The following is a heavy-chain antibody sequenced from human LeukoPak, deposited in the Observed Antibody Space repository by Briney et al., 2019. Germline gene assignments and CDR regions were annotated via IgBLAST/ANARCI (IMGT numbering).Heavy chain of an antibody. J-gene: IGHJ4*02. CDR1: GFTFSSYA. CDR2: ISGSGGST. V-gene: IGHV3-23*01. Sequence: PGGSLRLSCAASGFTFSSYAMSWVRQAPGKGLEWVSAISGSGGSTYYADSVKGRFTISRDNSKNTLYLQMNSLRAEDTAVHYCAKEYSSSWQEDYFDYWGQGTLVTVSS. CDR3: AKEYSSSWQEDYFDY. D-gene: IGHD6-13*01.